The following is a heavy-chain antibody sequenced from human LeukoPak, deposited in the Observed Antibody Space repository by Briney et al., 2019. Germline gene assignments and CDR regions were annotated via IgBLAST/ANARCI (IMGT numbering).Heavy chain of an antibody. Sequence: PSETLSLTCTVSGVSISGYYWSWIRQPPGMGLEWIGYIYYSGSTNYNPSLKSRVTISVDTSKNQFSLKLSSVTAADTAVYYCARDYNWNSNWFDPWGQGTLVTVSS. CDR3: ARDYNWNSNWFDP. J-gene: IGHJ5*02. CDR1: GVSISGYY. V-gene: IGHV4-59*01. CDR2: IYYSGST. D-gene: IGHD1-7*01.